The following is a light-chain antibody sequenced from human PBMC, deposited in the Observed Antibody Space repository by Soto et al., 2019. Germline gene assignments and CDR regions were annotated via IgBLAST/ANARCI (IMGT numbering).Light chain of an antibody. Sequence: EIVLTQSPGTLSLSPGERATLSCRASQSVSSSYLAWYQQKPGQAPRLLIYGASSRASGIPDRFSGSRSGTDFTLTISRLEPEYFAVYYCQQYGSSPLFTFGPGTKVDIK. CDR3: QQYGSSPLFT. J-gene: IGKJ3*01. CDR2: GAS. CDR1: QSVSSSY. V-gene: IGKV3-20*01.